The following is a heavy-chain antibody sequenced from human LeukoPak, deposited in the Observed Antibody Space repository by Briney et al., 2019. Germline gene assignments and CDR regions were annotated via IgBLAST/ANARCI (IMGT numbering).Heavy chain of an antibody. Sequence: SETLPLTCNVSGDSISVYYWSWIRQPPGKGLEWIGYIFYSGTTNYNPSLKSRVTMSLDTSKNQVSLKLSSVTASDTAVYYCARITGNYYYYYYMDVWGKGTPVTVSS. D-gene: IGHD2-8*02. CDR2: IFYSGTT. CDR3: ARITGNYYYYYYMDV. J-gene: IGHJ6*03. V-gene: IGHV4-59*01. CDR1: GDSISVYY.